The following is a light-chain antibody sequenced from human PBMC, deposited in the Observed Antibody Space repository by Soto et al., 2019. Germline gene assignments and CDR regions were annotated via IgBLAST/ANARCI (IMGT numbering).Light chain of an antibody. CDR2: KAS. CDR3: QHYNSYPLT. J-gene: IGKJ4*01. V-gene: IGKV1-5*03. Sequence: DIQMTQSPSTLSASVGDRVTITCRASQSISSWLAWYQQKPGKAPNLLIYKASSLASGVPSRFSGSGSWTEFTLTISSLQPDDFATYDCQHYNSYPLTFGGGTKVEIK. CDR1: QSISSW.